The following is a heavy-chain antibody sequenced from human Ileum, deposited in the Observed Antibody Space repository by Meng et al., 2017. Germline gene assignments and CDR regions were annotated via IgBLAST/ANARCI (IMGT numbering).Heavy chain of an antibody. D-gene: IGHD3-22*01. J-gene: IGHJ5*02. CDR2: IYHSGVT. CDR3: ARGVVTYYDSSTLTWFDP. Sequence: QVQLQGSGPGLLKPSQTRSLTCTVSGGSISGGNYFWSWIRQHPEKGLEWIGYIYHSGVTYYSPSLKSRLTISVDTSKNQFSLKLSSVTAADTAIYYCARGVVTYYDSSTLTWFDPWGQGALVTVSS. CDR1: GGSISGGNYF. V-gene: IGHV4-31*03.